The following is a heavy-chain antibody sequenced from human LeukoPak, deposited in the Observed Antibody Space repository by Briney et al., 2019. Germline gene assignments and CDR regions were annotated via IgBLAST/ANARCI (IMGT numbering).Heavy chain of an antibody. CDR1: GFTFSDYA. V-gene: IGHV4-59*08. CDR3: ARSVPGTHGPVYGMDD. D-gene: IGHD3-16*01. Sequence: GSLRLSCAASGFTFSDYAVTWVRQAPGKGLEWIGYISYSGSPTYNPSLKSRVTISLDTSKNQFSLKVSSVTAADTALYYCARSVPGTHGPVYGMDDWGQGTTVTVSS. CDR2: ISYSGSP. J-gene: IGHJ6*02.